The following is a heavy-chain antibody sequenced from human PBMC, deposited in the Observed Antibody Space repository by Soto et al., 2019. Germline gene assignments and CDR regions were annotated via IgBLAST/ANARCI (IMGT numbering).Heavy chain of an antibody. CDR2: IIPIFATA. V-gene: IGHV1-69*13. Sequence: TVKVSCKASGGTFSSYAINWVRQAPGQGLEWLGKIIPIFATASYAQNFQGRVTLTADESTSTAYMELSRLRSEDTAVYYCARGSYYDSSGYYWGFDYWGQGTLVTVSS. CDR1: GGTFSSYA. CDR3: ARGSYYDSSGYYWGFDY. J-gene: IGHJ4*01. D-gene: IGHD3-22*01.